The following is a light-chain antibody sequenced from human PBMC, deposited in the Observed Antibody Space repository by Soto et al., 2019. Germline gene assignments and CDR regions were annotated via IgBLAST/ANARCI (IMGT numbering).Light chain of an antibody. CDR2: KTS. V-gene: IGKV1-5*03. Sequence: DIQMTQSPSTLSASVGDRVTITCRASQSISNWLAWYQQKPGKAPKILIYKTSSLESGVPSRFSGSGSGTEFTLTIRSLQPDEFATYYCQQYNGYRWTVGQGTKVDIK. CDR1: QSISNW. J-gene: IGKJ1*01. CDR3: QQYNGYRWT.